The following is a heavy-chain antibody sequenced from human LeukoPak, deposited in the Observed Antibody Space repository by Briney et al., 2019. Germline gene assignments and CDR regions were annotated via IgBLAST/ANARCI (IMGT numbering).Heavy chain of an antibody. CDR1: GGSISSGDYY. J-gene: IGHJ4*02. CDR2: IYYSGST. CDR3: AGDYYDSSGNLPRFDY. D-gene: IGHD3-22*01. V-gene: IGHV4-31*03. Sequence: SETLSLTCTVSGGSISSGDYYWSWIRQHPGKGLEWIGYIYYSGSTYYNPSLKSRVTTSVDTSKNQFSLKLSSVTAADTAVYYCAGDYYDSSGNLPRFDYWGQGTLVTVSS.